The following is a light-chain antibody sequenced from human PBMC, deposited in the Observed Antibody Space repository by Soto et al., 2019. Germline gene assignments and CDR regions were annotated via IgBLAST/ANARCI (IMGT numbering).Light chain of an antibody. V-gene: IGLV2-14*01. J-gene: IGLJ2*01. CDR1: NSDVGGYNY. CDR2: EVR. CDR3: SSYTGSSTHVV. Sequence: QSALTQPASVSGSPGQSITISCTGTNSDVGGYNYVSWYQQHPGKAPKLMIYEVRNRPSGVSNRFSGSKSGTTASLTISGRQAEDEDDYYCSSYTGSSTHVVFGGGTKLTVL.